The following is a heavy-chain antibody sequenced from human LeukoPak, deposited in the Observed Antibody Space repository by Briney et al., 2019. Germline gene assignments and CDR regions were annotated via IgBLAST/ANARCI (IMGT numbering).Heavy chain of an antibody. Sequence: PGGSLRLSCAASGFTFSDYYMSWIRQAPGKGLEWVSYISSSGTTIYYADSVKGRFTISRDNANNSLYLQMNSLRAEDTAVYYCARAHYYDSSGYPTVFDPWGQGTLVTVSS. CDR3: ARAHYYDSSGYPTVFDP. CDR2: ISSSGTTI. V-gene: IGHV3-11*01. J-gene: IGHJ5*02. D-gene: IGHD3-22*01. CDR1: GFTFSDYY.